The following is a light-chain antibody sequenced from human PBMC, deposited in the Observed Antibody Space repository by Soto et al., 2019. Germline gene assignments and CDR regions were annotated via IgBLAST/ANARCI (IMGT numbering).Light chain of an antibody. Sequence: QSVLTQPHSVSGSPGQSVTISCIGTSGDIGGHNYVTWYQQHPGKAPKLIIYDVTKRPSGVPDRFSGSKSGNTASLTISGLQPDDEADYYCCSYAGAYTLRAFGGGTKVTVL. CDR2: DVT. CDR1: SGDIGGHNY. J-gene: IGLJ3*02. V-gene: IGLV2-11*01. CDR3: CSYAGAYTLRA.